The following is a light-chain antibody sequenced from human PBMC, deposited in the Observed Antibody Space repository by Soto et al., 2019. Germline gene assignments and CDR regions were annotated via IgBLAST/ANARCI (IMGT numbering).Light chain of an antibody. CDR1: KLGDKY. Sequence: SYELTQPPSVSVSPGQTASITCSGGKLGDKYACWYQQKPGQSPVLVIYQDSKRPSGIPERFSGSNSGNTATLTISGTQAMDEADYYCQAWDPAGVVFGGGTKLTVL. V-gene: IGLV3-1*01. CDR2: QDS. J-gene: IGLJ2*01. CDR3: QAWDPAGVV.